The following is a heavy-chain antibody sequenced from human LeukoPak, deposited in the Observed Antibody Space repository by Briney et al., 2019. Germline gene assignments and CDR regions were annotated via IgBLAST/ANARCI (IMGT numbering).Heavy chain of an antibody. V-gene: IGHV3-23*01. J-gene: IGHJ4*02. CDR3: AKVNHYYGSGIYYFDY. Sequence: GGSLRLSCAASGFTFTTFALGWLRQAPGKGLMWVIDISGGGENKNYTHYADSVKGRFTISRDNSKNTLYLQMDSLRAEDTAVYYCAKVNHYYGSGIYYFDYWGQGTLVTVSS. D-gene: IGHD3-10*01. CDR2: ISGGGENKNYT. CDR1: GFTFTTFA.